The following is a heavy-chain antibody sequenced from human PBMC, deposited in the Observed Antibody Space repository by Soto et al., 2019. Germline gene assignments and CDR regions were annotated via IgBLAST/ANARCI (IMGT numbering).Heavy chain of an antibody. V-gene: IGHV3-23*01. D-gene: IGHD2-15*01. CDR3: AKSGIVVLVAATRSVRWIDP. CDR2: ISGSGGST. J-gene: IGHJ5*02. CDR1: GFTFSSYA. Sequence: PGGSLRLSCAASGFTFSSYAMSWVRQAPGKGLEWVSAISGSGGSTYYADSVKGRFTISRDNSKNTLYLQMNSLRAEDTAVYYCAKSGIVVLVAATRSVRWIDPWGQGILVTVFS.